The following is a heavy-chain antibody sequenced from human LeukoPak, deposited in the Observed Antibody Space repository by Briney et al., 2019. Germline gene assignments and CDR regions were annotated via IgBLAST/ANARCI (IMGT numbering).Heavy chain of an antibody. CDR2: IRYDGSNK. D-gene: IGHD6-13*01. J-gene: IGHJ4*02. CDR1: GFTVSGNY. V-gene: IGHV3-30*02. CDR3: AKEHSSSWYVGDY. Sequence: PGGSLRLSCAASGFTVSGNYMSWVRQAPGKGLEWVAFIRYDGSNKYYADSVKGRFTISRDNSKNTLYLQMNSLRAEDTAVYYCAKEHSSSWYVGDYWGQGTLVTVSS.